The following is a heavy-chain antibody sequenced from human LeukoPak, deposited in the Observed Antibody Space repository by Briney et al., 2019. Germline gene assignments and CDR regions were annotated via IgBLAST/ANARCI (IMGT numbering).Heavy chain of an antibody. CDR3: GNHDYSDYY. J-gene: IGHJ4*02. CDR2: ISSSSSTI. Sequence: GGSLRLSCAASGFTFSSYSMNWVRQAPGKGLEWVSYISSSSSTIYYADSVKGRFTISRDNAKNTVYLQMNSLRAEDTAVYYCGNHDYSDYYGGQGTLVTVSA. V-gene: IGHV3-48*04. CDR1: GFTFSSYS. D-gene: IGHD4-11*01.